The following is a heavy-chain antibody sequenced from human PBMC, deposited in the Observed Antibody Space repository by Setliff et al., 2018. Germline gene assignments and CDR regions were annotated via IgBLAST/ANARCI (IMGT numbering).Heavy chain of an antibody. CDR1: GYIFSNYG. CDR2: INAKSGGT. J-gene: IGHJ5*02. CDR3: VRCGGVRGVLYNWFDP. D-gene: IGHD3-10*01. Sequence: ASVKVSCKASGYIFSNYGINWVRQAPGQGLEWMGSINAKSGGTNYAQKFRGRIIITRDTSIATVYLELSGLQSDDTAIYFCVRCGGVRGVLYNWFDPWGQGTLVTVSS. V-gene: IGHV1-2*02.